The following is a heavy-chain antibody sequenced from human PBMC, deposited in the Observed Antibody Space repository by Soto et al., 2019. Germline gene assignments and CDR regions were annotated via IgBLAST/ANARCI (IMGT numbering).Heavy chain of an antibody. J-gene: IGHJ4*02. D-gene: IGHD1-26*01. CDR2: IYHTGST. CDR1: GDSLHRSAYY. Sequence: PSLTCNVSGDSLHRSAYYWTWIRQSPGRGLEWIGHIYHTGSTNYNPSLRSRLTISLDTSKNHFSLSLRSVNAVDTGVYSCAKTCVGDGYYHWGKVNPVTVSS. CDR3: AKTCVGDGYYH. V-gene: IGHV4-61*03.